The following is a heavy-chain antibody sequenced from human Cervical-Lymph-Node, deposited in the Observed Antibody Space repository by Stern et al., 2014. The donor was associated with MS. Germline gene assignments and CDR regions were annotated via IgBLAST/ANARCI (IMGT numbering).Heavy chain of an antibody. CDR3: ARGGRGSGLDY. J-gene: IGHJ4*02. V-gene: IGHV3-30-3*01. CDR2: ISYAGGIE. D-gene: IGHD6-19*01. Sequence: DQLVESGGGVVQPGRSLRLSCAASGFTLDNYPMHWVRQPPGKGLEWVTFISYAGGIEDYADSVQGRFTISRDNSKNTLYLQLNSLRAEDTAVYYCARGGRGSGLDYWGQGTLVTVSS. CDR1: GFTLDNYP.